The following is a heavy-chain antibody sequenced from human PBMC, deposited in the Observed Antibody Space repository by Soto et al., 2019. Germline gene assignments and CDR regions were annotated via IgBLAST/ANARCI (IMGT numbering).Heavy chain of an antibody. V-gene: IGHV1-46*01. CDR3: ARASYSGYRYYYYGMDV. CDR2: INPSGGST. D-gene: IGHD5-12*01. CDR1: GYTFTSYY. J-gene: IGHJ6*02. Sequence: ASVKVSCKASGYTFTSYYMHWARQAPGQGLEWMGIINPSGGSTSYAQKFQGRVTMTRDTSTSTVYMELSSLRSEDTAVYYCARASYSGYRYYYYGMDVWGQGTTVTVSS.